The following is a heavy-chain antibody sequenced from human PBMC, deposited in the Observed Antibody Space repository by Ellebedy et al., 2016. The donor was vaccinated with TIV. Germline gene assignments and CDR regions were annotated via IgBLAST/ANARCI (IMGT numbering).Heavy chain of an antibody. Sequence: GESLKISXAASGFTFSSYAMSWVRQAPGKGLERVSAISGSGGSTYYADSVKGRFTISRDNAKNSLYLQMNSLRAEDTAVYYCARDFGYCSGGSCYDYWGQGTLVTVSS. V-gene: IGHV3-23*01. D-gene: IGHD2-15*01. CDR2: ISGSGGST. CDR1: GFTFSSYA. J-gene: IGHJ4*02. CDR3: ARDFGYCSGGSCYDY.